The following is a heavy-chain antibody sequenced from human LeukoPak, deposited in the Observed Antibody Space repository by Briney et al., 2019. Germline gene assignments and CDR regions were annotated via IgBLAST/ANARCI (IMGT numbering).Heavy chain of an antibody. CDR1: GFTFSSYG. D-gene: IGHD6-6*01. V-gene: IGHV3-30*02. CDR2: IHYDGSNK. J-gene: IGHJ4*02. Sequence: GGSLRLSCAASGFTFSSYGMHWVRQAPGKGLEWVAFIHYDGSNKYYADSVKGRFTISRDTSKNTLFLQMTSLRAEDTAVYYCARGGVHSSSSNWGQGTLVTVSS. CDR3: ARGGVHSSSSN.